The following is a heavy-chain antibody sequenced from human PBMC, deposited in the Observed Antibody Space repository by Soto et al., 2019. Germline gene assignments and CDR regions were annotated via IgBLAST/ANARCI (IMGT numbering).Heavy chain of an antibody. V-gene: IGHV3-74*01. CDR1: GFTFSSYW. D-gene: IGHD3-3*01. Sequence: EVQLVESGGGLVQPGGSLRLSCAASGFTFSSYWMHWVRQAPGKGLVWVSRINSDGSSTSYADSVKGRFTISRDNAKNTLYLQMNSLRDEETAVYYCASRTGLLESQGSAFEIWGQGTMVTVSS. J-gene: IGHJ3*02. CDR2: INSDGSST. CDR3: ASRTGLLESQGSAFEI.